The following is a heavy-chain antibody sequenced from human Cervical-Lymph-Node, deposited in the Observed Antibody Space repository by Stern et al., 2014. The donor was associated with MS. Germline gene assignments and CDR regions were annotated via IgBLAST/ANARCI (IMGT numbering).Heavy chain of an antibody. CDR1: GFTFSSYS. Sequence: EVQLVQSGGGLVKPGGSLRLSCAASGFTFSSYSMNWVRQAPGKGLEWVSSISSSSSYIYYADSVKGRFTISRDNAKNSLYLQMNSLRAEDTAVYYCARDLLFTYYYGSGVYGMDVWGQGTTVTVSS. CDR3: ARDLLFTYYYGSGVYGMDV. CDR2: ISSSSSYI. D-gene: IGHD3-10*01. V-gene: IGHV3-21*01. J-gene: IGHJ6*02.